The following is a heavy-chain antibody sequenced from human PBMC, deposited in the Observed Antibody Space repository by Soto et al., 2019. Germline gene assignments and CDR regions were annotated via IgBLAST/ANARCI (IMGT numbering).Heavy chain of an antibody. D-gene: IGHD1-26*01. V-gene: IGHV3-21*01. Sequence: GGSLRLSCAASGFTFSSYSMNWVRQAPGKGLEWVSSISSSSSYIYYADSVKGRFTISRDNAKNSLYLQMNSLRAEDTAVYYCARFQSYSIHNPRLPTKYETDLKEEIYYYYGMDVWGQGTTVTVSS. CDR2: ISSSSSYI. J-gene: IGHJ6*02. CDR1: GFTFSSYS. CDR3: ARFQSYSIHNPRLPTKYETDLKEEIYYYYGMDV.